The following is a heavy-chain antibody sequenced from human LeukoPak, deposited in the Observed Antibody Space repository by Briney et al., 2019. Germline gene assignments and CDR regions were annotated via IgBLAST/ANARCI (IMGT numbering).Heavy chain of an antibody. V-gene: IGHV3-53*01. J-gene: IGHJ3*02. CDR1: GFTVSSNY. CDR3: ARDISNGGSFDYGDHTVGAFDI. CDR2: IYSGGST. D-gene: IGHD4-17*01. Sequence: HPGGSLRLSRAASGFTVSSNYMSWVRQAPGKGLEWVSVIYSGGSTYYADSVKGRFTISRDNSKNTLYLQMNSLRAEDTAVYYCARDISNGGSFDYGDHTVGAFDIWGQGTMVTVSS.